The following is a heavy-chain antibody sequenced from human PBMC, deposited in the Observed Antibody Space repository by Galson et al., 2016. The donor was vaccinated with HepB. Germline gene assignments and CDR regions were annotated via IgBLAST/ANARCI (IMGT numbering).Heavy chain of an antibody. D-gene: IGHD1-26*01. J-gene: IGHJ3*02. CDR3: SSGRALDI. CDR1: GFTFDIYA. Sequence: SLRLSCAASGFTFDIYAMHWVRQAPGKGLEWVAVVSSDGSSEYYADSVRGRFTISRDNSKNTLFLQMNSLRVEDTAMYHCSSGRALDIWGQGTLVTVSS. V-gene: IGHV3-30-3*01. CDR2: VSSDGSSE.